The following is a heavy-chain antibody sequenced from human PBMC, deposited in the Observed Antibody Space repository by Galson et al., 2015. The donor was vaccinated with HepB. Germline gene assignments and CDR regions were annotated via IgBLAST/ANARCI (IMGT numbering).Heavy chain of an antibody. CDR2: INAGNGNT. Sequence: SVKVSCKASGYTFTSYAMHWVRQAPGQRLEWMGRINAGNGNTKYSQKFQDRVTITRDTSASTAYMELSSLRFEDTAVYYCARSGGDSFDYWGQGTVVTVSS. CDR3: ARSGGDSFDY. V-gene: IGHV1-3*01. J-gene: IGHJ4*02. D-gene: IGHD4-17*01. CDR1: GYTFTSYA.